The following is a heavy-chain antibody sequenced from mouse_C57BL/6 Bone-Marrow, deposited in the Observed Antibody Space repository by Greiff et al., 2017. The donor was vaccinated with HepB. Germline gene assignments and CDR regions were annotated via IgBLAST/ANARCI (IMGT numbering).Heavy chain of an antibody. J-gene: IGHJ4*01. D-gene: IGHD1-1*01. Sequence: EVQRVESGPELVKPGASVKISCKASGYSFTGYYMNWVKQSPEKSLEWIGEINPSTGGTTYNQKFKAKATLTVDKSSSTAYMQLKSLTSEDSAVYYCARWATTVVDYWGQGTSVTVSS. V-gene: IGHV1-42*01. CDR3: ARWATTVVDY. CDR1: GYSFTGYY. CDR2: INPSTGGT.